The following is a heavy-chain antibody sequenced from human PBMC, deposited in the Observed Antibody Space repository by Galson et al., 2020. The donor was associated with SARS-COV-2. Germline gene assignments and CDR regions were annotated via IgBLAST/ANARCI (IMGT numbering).Heavy chain of an antibody. Sequence: GESLKISCKASGYNITTYAMNWVRQAPGQGLEWMGWIDTNTGNPTYAQGFTGRFIFSLDTSVSTTYLQITSLKAEDTAVYYCARMPMGTVEVDTFDDWGQGTLVTVSP. CDR2: IDTNTGNP. D-gene: IGHD2-2*01. CDR1: GYNITTYA. J-gene: IGHJ4*02. CDR3: ARMPMGTVEVDTFDD. V-gene: IGHV7-4-1*02.